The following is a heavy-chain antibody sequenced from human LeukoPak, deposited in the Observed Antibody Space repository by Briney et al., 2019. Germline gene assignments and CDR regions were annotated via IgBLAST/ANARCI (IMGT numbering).Heavy chain of an antibody. CDR2: ISYDGNNK. J-gene: IGHJ4*02. CDR1: GFTFDSYG. Sequence: PGGSLRLSCAASGFTFDSYGMHWVRQAPGKGLEWVAVISYDGNNKYYANSAKGRFTISRDNSKNTLYLQMNSLRAEDTAVYYCTRERDLSLYCFAYWGQGTLVTVSS. CDR3: TRERDLSLYCFAY. V-gene: IGHV3-30*03.